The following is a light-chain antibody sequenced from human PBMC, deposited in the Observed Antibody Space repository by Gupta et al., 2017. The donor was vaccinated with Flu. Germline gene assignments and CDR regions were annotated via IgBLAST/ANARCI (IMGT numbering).Light chain of an antibody. V-gene: IGKV3-15*01. CDR2: GAS. J-gene: IGKJ2*03. CDR1: QGISNS. CDR3: QQYSEWPYS. Sequence: EIVMTQSTATLSVSPGERTTLSCRASQGISNSVAWYQQRPGQAPRLLIYGASTRATGIPARFSGSGSGTDFTLTISSRQSEDFAVYCCQQYSEWPYSFGQGTKLEIQ.